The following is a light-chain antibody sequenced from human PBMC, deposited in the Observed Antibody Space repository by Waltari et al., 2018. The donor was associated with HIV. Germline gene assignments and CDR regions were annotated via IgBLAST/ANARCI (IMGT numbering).Light chain of an antibody. V-gene: IGKV1-39*01. J-gene: IGKJ2*01. CDR1: QSISTY. Sequence: DIQMTQSPSSLSASIGDRVTITCRASQSISTYLNWYQHKPGKAPKVLIYVTSNLQSGVPSRFSGSGFGTDFTLTISSLQPDDFAIYYCQQSYNTPYTFGQGTKLEI. CDR3: QQSYNTPYT. CDR2: VTS.